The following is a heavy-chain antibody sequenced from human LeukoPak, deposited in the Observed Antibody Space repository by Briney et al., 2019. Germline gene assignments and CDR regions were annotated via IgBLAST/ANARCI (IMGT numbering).Heavy chain of an antibody. CDR3: ARDYAAYYYGSGSYYGRYYYYYGMDV. D-gene: IGHD3-10*01. CDR2: ISGSGGST. V-gene: IGHV3-23*01. CDR1: GFTFSSYA. Sequence: PGGSLRLSCAASGFTFSSYAMSWVRQAPGKGLEWVSAISGSGGSTYYADSVKGRFTISRDNSKNTLYLQMNSLRAEDTAVYYCARDYAAYYYGSGSYYGRYYYYYGMDVWGKGTTVTVSS. J-gene: IGHJ6*04.